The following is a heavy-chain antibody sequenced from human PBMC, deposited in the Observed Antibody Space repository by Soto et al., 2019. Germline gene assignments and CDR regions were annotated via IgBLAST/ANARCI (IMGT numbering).Heavy chain of an antibody. CDR1: GFTFSSYG. J-gene: IGHJ4*02. CDR3: AGDPTGDYIGALAS. CDR2: IRGSGADT. D-gene: IGHD4-17*01. Sequence: EVQLLESGGGLVQPGGSLRLSCAASGFTFSSYGMTWVRQAPGKGLEYVSSIRGSGADTFYADSVKGRFTISRDNSKNTLYLQLTGLRAEDTAIFFCAGDPTGDYIGALASWGQGSLVTVSS. V-gene: IGHV3-23*01.